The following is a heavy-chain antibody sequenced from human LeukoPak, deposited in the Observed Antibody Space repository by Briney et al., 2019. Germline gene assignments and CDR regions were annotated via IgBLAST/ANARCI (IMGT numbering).Heavy chain of an antibody. CDR2: IYSGGNT. CDR3: ARAHDSGYYYGFDY. CDR1: GFTVSRNY. Sequence: PRGSLRLSCAASGFTVSRNYMIWVRQAPGKGLEWVSLIYSGGNTYYADSVKGRFTISRDSSKNTLYLQMNSLRAEDTAVYYCARAHDSGYYYGFDYWGQGTLVTVSS. V-gene: IGHV3-66*01. J-gene: IGHJ4*02. D-gene: IGHD3-22*01.